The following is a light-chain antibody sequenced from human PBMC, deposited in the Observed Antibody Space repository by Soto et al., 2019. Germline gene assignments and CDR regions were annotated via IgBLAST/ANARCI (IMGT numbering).Light chain of an antibody. V-gene: IGLV2-11*02. CDR3: CSYAGSPRYV. CDR1: SSDVGGYTY. Sequence: QSALTQPRSVSGSPGQSVTISCTGTSSDVGGYTYVSWYQQHPGKAPKVMLYDVSERPSGVPDRFSGSKSGNTASLTISGLQAEDEADYYCCSYAGSPRYVFGTGTKVTVL. CDR2: DVS. J-gene: IGLJ1*01.